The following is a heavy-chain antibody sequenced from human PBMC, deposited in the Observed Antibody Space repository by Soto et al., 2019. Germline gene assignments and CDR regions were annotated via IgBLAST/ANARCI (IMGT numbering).Heavy chain of an antibody. J-gene: IGHJ4*02. CDR3: ATLAAAGTMRNFDY. Sequence: SETLSLTCPVSGGSISSSSYYWGWIRQPPGKGLEWIGSIYYSGSTYYNPSLKSRVTISVDTSKNQFSLKLSSVTAADTAVYYCATLAAAGTMRNFDYWGQGTLVTVSS. CDR2: IYYSGST. V-gene: IGHV4-39*01. CDR1: GGSISSSSYY. D-gene: IGHD6-13*01.